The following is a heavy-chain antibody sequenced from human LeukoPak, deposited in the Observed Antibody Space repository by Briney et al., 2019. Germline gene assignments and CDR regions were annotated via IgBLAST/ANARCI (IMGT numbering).Heavy chain of an antibody. J-gene: IGHJ6*02. CDR1: GFTFSSYG. CDR2: IWYDGGHK. D-gene: IGHD2-2*01. Sequence: PGGSLRLSCAASGFTFSSYGMHWVRQAPGKGLEWVAIIWYDGGHKYYVDSVKGRFTISRDNSKNTLYLQMNSLRADDTAVYYCARERIVVIPTYRMDVWGQGTTVTVSS. V-gene: IGHV3-33*01. CDR3: ARERIVVIPTYRMDV.